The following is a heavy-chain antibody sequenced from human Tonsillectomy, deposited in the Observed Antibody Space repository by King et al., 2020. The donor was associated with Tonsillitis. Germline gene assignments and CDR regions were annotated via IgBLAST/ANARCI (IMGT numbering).Heavy chain of an antibody. CDR2: INSKTDGGTT. J-gene: IGHJ4*02. CDR1: GFTFSNAW. V-gene: IGHV3-15*07. CDR3: TTDQTFFTFGEVIAFDY. D-gene: IGHD3-16*02. Sequence: DVQLVESGGGLVKPGGSLRLSCAASGFTFSNAWMNWVRQAPGKGLEWVGRINSKTDGGTTDYGAPVKGRFTISRDDYKSTLYLQMNSLKTYDTAVYYCTTDQTFFTFGEVIAFDYWGQGTLVTVSS.